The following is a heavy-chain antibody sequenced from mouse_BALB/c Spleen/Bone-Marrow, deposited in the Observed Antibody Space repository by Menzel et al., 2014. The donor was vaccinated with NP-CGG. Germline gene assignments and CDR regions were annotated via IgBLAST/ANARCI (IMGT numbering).Heavy chain of an antibody. CDR2: ISYSGST. J-gene: IGHJ4*01. CDR3: ARFGYDYALDY. D-gene: IGHD2-2*01. V-gene: IGHV3-8*02. Sequence: EVKVVESGPSLVKPSQTLSLTCSVTGDSITSGYWNWIRKFPGNKLEYMGYISYSGSTYYDPSLKSRISITRDTSKNQYYLQLKSVTTEDTATYYCARFGYDYALDYWGQGTSVTVSS. CDR1: GDSITSGY.